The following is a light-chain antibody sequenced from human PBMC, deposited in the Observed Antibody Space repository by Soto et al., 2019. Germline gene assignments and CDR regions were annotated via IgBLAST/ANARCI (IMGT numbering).Light chain of an antibody. J-gene: IGLJ2*01. Sequence: QSVLTQPRSVSGSPGQSVAISCTGTNTDVGNYNYVSWYQQHPGKAPKLIIYDVTKRPSGVPDRFSGSKSANTASLTISGLQTEDEANYYCCSYAGNYKVLFGGGTKLTVL. CDR2: DVT. CDR1: NTDVGNYNY. V-gene: IGLV2-11*01. CDR3: CSYAGNYKVL.